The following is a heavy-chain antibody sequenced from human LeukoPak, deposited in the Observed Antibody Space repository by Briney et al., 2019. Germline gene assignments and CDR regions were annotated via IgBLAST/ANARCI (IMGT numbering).Heavy chain of an antibody. CDR3: ARVIGVNDKYFDP. Sequence: SETLSLTCTVSNDSFTIYYWSWIRQPAGKGPEWIGRMYPSGGANYNPSLRSRVSLSVDTSKNQVFLRLTSVTAADTAVYYCARVIGVNDKYFDPWCQGIPVTVSS. V-gene: IGHV4-4*07. J-gene: IGHJ5*02. CDR1: NDSFTIYY. CDR2: MYPSGGA. D-gene: IGHD1-1*01.